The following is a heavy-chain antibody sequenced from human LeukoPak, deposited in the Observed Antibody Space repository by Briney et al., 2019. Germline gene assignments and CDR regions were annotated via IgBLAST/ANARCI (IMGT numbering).Heavy chain of an antibody. Sequence: GGSLRLSCAASGFTFSNSAMSWVRQAPGKGLEWVSTVSGSGTITYYADSVKGRFTISRDNSKNTLYLEMNSLRAEDTAVYYCAKGGIVLMVYAYVYWGQGTLVTVSS. CDR2: VSGSGTIT. CDR3: AKGGIVLMVYAYVY. CDR1: GFTFSNSA. D-gene: IGHD2-8*01. V-gene: IGHV3-23*01. J-gene: IGHJ4*02.